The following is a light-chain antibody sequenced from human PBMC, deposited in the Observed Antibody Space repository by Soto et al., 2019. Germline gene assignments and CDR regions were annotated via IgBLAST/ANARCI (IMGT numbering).Light chain of an antibody. Sequence: QSVLTQPASVSGSPGQSITISCTGTTSDVGSYNLVSWYQQHPGKAPKLIIYEVSERPSGVSTRFSGSKPGNMASLTISGLQAEDEAEYYCCSYATPRQFGGGTKGTVL. CDR2: EVS. CDR3: CSYATPRQ. J-gene: IGLJ2*01. V-gene: IGLV2-23*02. CDR1: TSDVGSYNL.